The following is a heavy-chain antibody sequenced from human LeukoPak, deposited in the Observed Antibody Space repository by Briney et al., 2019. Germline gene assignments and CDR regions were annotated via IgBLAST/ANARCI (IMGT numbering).Heavy chain of an antibody. Sequence: GGSLRLSCATSRFTFSSYAMSWVRQAPGKGLEWVSVISGSGSSTYYADSVKGRFTISRDNSRNTLYLQMNSLRAEDTAVYYCAQTSEGGNSLDYWGRGTLVTVSS. CDR3: AQTSEGGNSLDY. V-gene: IGHV3-23*01. D-gene: IGHD2-15*01. J-gene: IGHJ4*02. CDR1: RFTFSSYA. CDR2: ISGSGSST.